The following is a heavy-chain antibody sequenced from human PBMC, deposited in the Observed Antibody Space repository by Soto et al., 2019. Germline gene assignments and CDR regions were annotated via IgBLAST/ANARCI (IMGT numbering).Heavy chain of an antibody. CDR2: IHNTGGT. CDR1: GASISNHY. D-gene: IGHD6-19*01. V-gene: IGHV4-59*11. CDR3: ATGGGWLTDY. J-gene: IGHJ4*02. Sequence: QVQLQESGPRLMKPSETLSLTCTVSGASISNHYCQWFRQPPGKGLEWIGYIHNTGGTNYNPSLKSPVTISLETSKNQFSLKLTSVTVADTAVYYCATGGGWLTDYWGQGIRVTASS.